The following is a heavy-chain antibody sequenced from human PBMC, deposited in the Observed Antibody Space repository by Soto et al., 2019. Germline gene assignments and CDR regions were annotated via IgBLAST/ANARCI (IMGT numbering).Heavy chain of an antibody. V-gene: IGHV3-49*03. D-gene: IGHD3-10*01. CDR3: VIDNAARGFGEFDY. J-gene: IGHJ4*02. CDR1: GFTFGDFG. CDR2: IRSKGYGGTT. Sequence: GGSMRLSCTGSGFTFGDFGMSWFRQAPGKGLGWLSFIRSKGYGGTTESAASVRGRFITSRDDSKSIAYLQMDSLKPEDTAVYYSVIDNAARGFGEFDYWGQGTLVTVSS.